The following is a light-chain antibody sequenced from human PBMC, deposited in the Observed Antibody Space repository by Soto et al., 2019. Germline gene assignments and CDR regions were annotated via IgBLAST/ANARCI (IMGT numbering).Light chain of an antibody. J-gene: IGKJ1*01. CDR2: GAS. Sequence: EIVLTQSPGTLSLSPGERATLSCRASQRVRSSYLAWYHKKPGQAPRLLVYGASSRATGIPDRFSGSGSGAGFTLPIIRLEHEDFAVYYCQQYGRSLRRSVGQGTKVDIK. CDR3: QQYGRSLRRS. V-gene: IGKV3-20*01. CDR1: QRVRSSY.